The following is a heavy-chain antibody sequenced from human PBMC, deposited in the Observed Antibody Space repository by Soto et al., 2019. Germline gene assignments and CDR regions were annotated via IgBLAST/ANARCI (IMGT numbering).Heavy chain of an antibody. Sequence: PGGSLRLSCTASGFTFGDYAMSWFRQAPGKGLEWVGFIRSKAYGGTTEYAASVKGRFTISRDDSKSIAYLQMNSLKTEDTAVYYCTRDQQEDCSGGSCYFVGAFFDYWGQGTLVTVSS. V-gene: IGHV3-49*03. CDR1: GFTFGDYA. CDR2: IRSKAYGGTT. CDR3: TRDQQEDCSGGSCYFVGAFFDY. D-gene: IGHD2-15*01. J-gene: IGHJ4*02.